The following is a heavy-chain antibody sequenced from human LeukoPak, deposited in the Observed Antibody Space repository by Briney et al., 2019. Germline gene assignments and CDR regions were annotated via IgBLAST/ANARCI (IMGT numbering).Heavy chain of an antibody. CDR2: INPNGGGT. CDR3: VPDCSSTACLFDC. D-gene: IGHD2-2*01. V-gene: IGHV1-2*06. CDR1: GYTFTAYW. J-gene: IGHJ4*02. Sequence: ASVKLSCKASGYTFTAYWINWVRQAPGQGLDWTGRINPNGGGTNYAQTFQGRVTMTRDTSISTAYMETSRLTSDDTAVFYCVPDCSSTACLFDCWGQGTLVTVSS.